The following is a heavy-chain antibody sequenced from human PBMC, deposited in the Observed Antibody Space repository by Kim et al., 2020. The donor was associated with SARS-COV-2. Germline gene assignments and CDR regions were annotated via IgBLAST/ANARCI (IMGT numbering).Heavy chain of an antibody. CDR3: AKQYCGGGNCYRFYYGM. CDR2: ISGSGGNA. V-gene: IGHV3-23*01. J-gene: IGHJ6*01. Sequence: GGSLRHSCAASGFTFSSYAMSWVRQAPGKGLEWVAGISGSGGNAYYADSVKGRFTISRDNSRNTLYVQMNGLRAEDTAVYYCAKQYCGGGNCYRFYYGM. CDR1: GFTFSSYA. D-gene: IGHD2-15*01.